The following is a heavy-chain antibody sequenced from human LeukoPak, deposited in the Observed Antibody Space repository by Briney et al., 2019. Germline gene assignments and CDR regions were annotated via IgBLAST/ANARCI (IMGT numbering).Heavy chain of an antibody. CDR2: IIPIFGTA. CDR3: ARGLRGRLRFLEWQNYYYGMDV. Sequence: SVKVSCKASGGTFSSYAISWVRQAPGQGLEWMGGIIPIFGTANYAQKFQGRVTITADESTSTAYMELSSLRSEDTAVYYCARGLRGRLRFLEWQNYYYGMDVWGQGTTVTVSS. D-gene: IGHD3-3*01. V-gene: IGHV1-69*01. J-gene: IGHJ6*02. CDR1: GGTFSSYA.